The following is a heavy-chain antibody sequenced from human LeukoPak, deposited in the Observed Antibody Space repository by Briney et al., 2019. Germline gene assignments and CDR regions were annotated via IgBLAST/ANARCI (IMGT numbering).Heavy chain of an antibody. Sequence: GGSLRLSCAASGFTFSSYAMHWVRQAPGKGLEWVAVISYDGSNKYYADSVKGRFTISRDNAKNSVYLQMDSLRAEDTAVYYCARNRGPSYWGQGTLVTVSS. CDR2: ISYDGSNK. CDR3: ARNRGPSY. CDR1: GFTFSSYA. V-gene: IGHV3-30*07. J-gene: IGHJ4*02.